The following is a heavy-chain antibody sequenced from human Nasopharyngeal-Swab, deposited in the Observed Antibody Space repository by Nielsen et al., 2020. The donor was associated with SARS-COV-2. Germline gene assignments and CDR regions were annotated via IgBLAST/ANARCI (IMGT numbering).Heavy chain of an antibody. Sequence: GGSLRLSCAASGFTVSSNYMSWVRQAPGKGLEWVSVIYSGGSTYYADSVKGRFTISRDNSKNQLYLQMNSLRAEDTAVYYCARATPTYSGGDFDYWGQGTLVTVSS. V-gene: IGHV3-53*01. D-gene: IGHD2-15*01. CDR2: IYSGGST. J-gene: IGHJ4*02. CDR1: GFTVSSNY. CDR3: ARATPTYSGGDFDY.